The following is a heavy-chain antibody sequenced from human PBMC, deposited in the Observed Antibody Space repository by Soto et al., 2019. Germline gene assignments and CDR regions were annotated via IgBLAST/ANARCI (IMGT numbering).Heavy chain of an antibody. CDR3: AKERAVAGDVVDY. J-gene: IGHJ4*02. CDR2: ISYDGSNK. V-gene: IGHV3-30*18. D-gene: IGHD6-19*01. Sequence: QVQLVESGGGVVQPGRSLRLSCAASGFTFSSYGMHWVRQAPGKGLEWVAVISYDGSNKYYADSVKGRFTISRDNSKNTLYLQRNSLRAEDTAVYYCAKERAVAGDVVDYWGQGTLVTVSS. CDR1: GFTFSSYG.